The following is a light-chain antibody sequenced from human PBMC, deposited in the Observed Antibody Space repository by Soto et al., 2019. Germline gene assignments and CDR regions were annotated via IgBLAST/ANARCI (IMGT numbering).Light chain of an antibody. CDR3: QQRHNLPHT. J-gene: IGKJ3*01. CDR2: DAS. V-gene: IGKV1-33*01. Sequence: DIQMTQSPSSLSASVGDRVNITCQSSQDVRKYLSWYQQKARKAPKLLIYDASNLETGVPSRFSGSGSVTDFTFTISILQPEDIATYYCQQRHNLPHTFGPGTKVDIK. CDR1: QDVRKY.